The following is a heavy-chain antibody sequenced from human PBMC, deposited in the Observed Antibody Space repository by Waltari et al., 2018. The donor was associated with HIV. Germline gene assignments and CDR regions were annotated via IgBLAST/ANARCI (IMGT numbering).Heavy chain of an antibody. J-gene: IGHJ4*02. V-gene: IGHV3-9*01. Sequence: EVHLEESGGGLVQPGRSLRLSCVASGFIFDDHSMHWVRQAPGEGVECVSGIVLRSGSIGYADSVKGRFTISRDNANNSLFLQMNSLRPEDTALYYCAKELNRGDSDLDYWGRGTLVTVSS. CDR3: AKELNRGDSDLDY. CDR1: GFIFDDHS. CDR2: IVLRSGSI. D-gene: IGHD2-15*01.